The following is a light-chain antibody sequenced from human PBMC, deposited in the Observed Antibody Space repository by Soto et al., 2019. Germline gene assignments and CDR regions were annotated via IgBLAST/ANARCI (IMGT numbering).Light chain of an antibody. Sequence: DVQMTQSPSTLSASVGDTITIICRASQSVSSWVAWYQQKPGKAPKLLIYKASSLESGIPSRFSGSGSGTEFTLTITSLQPDDFATYYCQQYDSYSQTFGPGTTVDIK. V-gene: IGKV1-5*03. J-gene: IGKJ3*01. CDR1: QSVSSW. CDR2: KAS. CDR3: QQYDSYSQT.